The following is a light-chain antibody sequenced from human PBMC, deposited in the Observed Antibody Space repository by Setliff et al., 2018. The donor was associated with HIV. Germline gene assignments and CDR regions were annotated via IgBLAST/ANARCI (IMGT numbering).Light chain of an antibody. CDR3: SSYTSSSTLYV. CDR1: SSDVGGYNY. Sequence: ALTQPASVSGSPGQSITISCTGTSSDVGGYNYVSWYQQHPGKAPKLMIYEVSNRPSGVSNRFSGSKSGNTASLTISGLQAEDEADYYCSSYTSSSTLYVFGTGTKVTVL. J-gene: IGLJ1*01. V-gene: IGLV2-14*01. CDR2: EVS.